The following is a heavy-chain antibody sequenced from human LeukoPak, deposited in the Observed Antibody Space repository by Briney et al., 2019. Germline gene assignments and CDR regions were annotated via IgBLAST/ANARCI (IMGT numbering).Heavy chain of an antibody. CDR2: INGDGSRI. D-gene: IGHD6-13*01. V-gene: IGHV3-74*01. Sequence: PGGSLRLSCAASGFTFSSHWMHWVRQAPGKGLVWVSRINGDGSRISYADSVKGRFTISRDNAKNTLYLQMNSLRAEDTAVYYCTRDRGSTEFDYWGQGTLVTVSS. CDR3: TRDRGSTEFDY. J-gene: IGHJ4*02. CDR1: GFTFSSHW.